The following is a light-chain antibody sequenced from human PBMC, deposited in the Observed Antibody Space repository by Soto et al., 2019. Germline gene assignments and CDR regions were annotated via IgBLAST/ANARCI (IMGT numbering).Light chain of an antibody. V-gene: IGLV1-44*01. CDR2: SNN. J-gene: IGLJ3*02. Sequence: QLVLTQPPSASGTPGQRVTISCSGSSSNIGINTVNWYQQLPGTAPKLLIYSNNQRPSGVPDRFSGSKSGTSASLAISRLQSEDEADYYCAAWDDSLTGWVFGGGTKLTVL. CDR3: AAWDDSLTGWV. CDR1: SSNIGINT.